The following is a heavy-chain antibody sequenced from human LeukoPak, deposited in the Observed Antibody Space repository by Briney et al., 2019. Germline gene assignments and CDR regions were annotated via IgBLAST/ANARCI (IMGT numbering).Heavy chain of an antibody. D-gene: IGHD3-22*01. CDR1: GGSISNYY. J-gene: IGHJ2*01. Sequence: SETLSLTCTVSGGSISNYYWNWIRQPPGKGLEWIGYIYYTGSTNYNPSLKSRVTMSVDTSKNQFSLNLKSVTPEDTAVYYCAREEIYYDSSGYPYWYFDLWGRGTLVTVSS. V-gene: IGHV4-59*01. CDR3: AREEIYYDSSGYPYWYFDL. CDR2: IYYTGST.